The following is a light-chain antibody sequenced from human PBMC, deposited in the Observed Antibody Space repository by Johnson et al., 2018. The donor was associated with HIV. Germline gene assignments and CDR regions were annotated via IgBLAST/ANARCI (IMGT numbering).Light chain of an antibody. J-gene: IGLJ1*01. Sequence: QSVLTQPPSVSAAPGQKVTISCSGSSSNIGNNYVSWYQQLPGTAPKLLIYDNNKRPSGIPDRFSGYKSGTSATLAITGLQTGDEADYYCATCDRSLTIVVVSGTGTKVTVL. CDR1: SSNIGNNY. CDR3: ATCDRSLTIVVV. V-gene: IGLV1-51*01. CDR2: DNN.